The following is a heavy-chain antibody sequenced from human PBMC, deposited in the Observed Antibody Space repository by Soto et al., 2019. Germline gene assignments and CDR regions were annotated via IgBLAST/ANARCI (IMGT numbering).Heavy chain of an antibody. D-gene: IGHD3-10*01. V-gene: IGHV4-38-2*01. CDR1: GSSIRSGYY. Sequence: SETLSLTCAVSGSSIRSGYYWGWIRQPPGKGLEWIGNIYYSGSTYYSSSLKSRVTISLDTSKNHFSLTLSSVTAADTAGYYCARLGYHHSFYYSFDYWGKGKLVTVSS. CDR3: ARLGYHHSFYYSFDY. CDR2: IYYSGST. J-gene: IGHJ4*02.